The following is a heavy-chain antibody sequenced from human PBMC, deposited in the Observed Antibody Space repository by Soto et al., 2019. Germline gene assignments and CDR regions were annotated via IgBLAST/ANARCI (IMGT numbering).Heavy chain of an antibody. Sequence: GGTPRLSSAASGFNVGAFAVNWVRQAPGKGLEWVSGISVSDAFIYYADSVRGRFSISRDASENILYLQMNSLRVDDTSLYYCTREIVACITGLDSWVTGT. D-gene: IGHD1-20*01. CDR1: GFNVGAFA. CDR3: TREIVACITGLDS. V-gene: IGHV3-23*01. J-gene: IGHJ4*02. CDR2: ISVSDAFI.